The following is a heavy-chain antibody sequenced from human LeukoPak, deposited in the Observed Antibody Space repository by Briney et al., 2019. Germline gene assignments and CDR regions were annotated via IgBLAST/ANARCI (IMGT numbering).Heavy chain of an antibody. Sequence: SETLSLTCTVSGGSISSYYWSWIRQPPGKGLEWIGYIYYSGSTNYNPSLKSRVTISVDTSKNQFSLKLSSVTAADTAVYYCVAGSGSYGSLWFDPWGQGTLVTVSS. J-gene: IGHJ5*02. CDR2: IYYSGST. V-gene: IGHV4-59*01. D-gene: IGHD1-26*01. CDR3: VAGSGSYGSLWFDP. CDR1: GGSISSYY.